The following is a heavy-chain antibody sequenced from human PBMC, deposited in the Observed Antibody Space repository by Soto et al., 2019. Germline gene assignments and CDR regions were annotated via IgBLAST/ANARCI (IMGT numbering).Heavy chain of an antibody. CDR3: TPEPGVVGVDAFDS. V-gene: IGHV3-15*01. CDR2: IKSKTDGGTT. Sequence: KPGGSLRLSCAASGFTFSNAWMSWVRQAPGEGLEWVGRIKSKTDGGTTDYAAPVKGRFTISRDDSKNTLYLQMDSLKTEDTAVYYCTPEPGVVGVDAFDSWGQGTMVTVSS. CDR1: GFTFSNAW. J-gene: IGHJ3*02. D-gene: IGHD2-15*01.